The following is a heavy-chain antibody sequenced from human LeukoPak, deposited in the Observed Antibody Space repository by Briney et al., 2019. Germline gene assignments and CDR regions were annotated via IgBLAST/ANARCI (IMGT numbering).Heavy chain of an antibody. D-gene: IGHD6-19*01. CDR1: GYTFTSYY. V-gene: IGHV1-46*01. J-gene: IGHJ4*02. CDR3: ARDGVRIAVAGTRYDY. Sequence: ASVKGSCKASGYTFTSYYMHWARQAPGQGLEWMGIINPSGGSTSYAQKFQGRVTMTRDTSTSTVYMELSSLRSEDTAVYYCARDGVRIAVAGTRYDYWGQGTLVTVSS. CDR2: INPSGGST.